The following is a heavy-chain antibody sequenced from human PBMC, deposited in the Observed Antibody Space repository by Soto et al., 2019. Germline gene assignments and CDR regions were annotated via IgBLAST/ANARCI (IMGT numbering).Heavy chain of an antibody. J-gene: IGHJ4*02. D-gene: IGHD4-17*01. CDR2: IYSGGST. Sequence: EVQLVESGGGLVQPGGSLRLSCAASGFTVSSNYMSWVRQALGKGLEWVSVIYSGGSTYYADSVKGRFTISRHNPKNTLYLQMNSLRAEDAAVYYCARALTGADYGDYGATRMSEYYFDCWGQGTLVTVSS. CDR3: ARALTGADYGDYGATRMSEYYFDC. CDR1: GFTVSSNY. V-gene: IGHV3-53*04.